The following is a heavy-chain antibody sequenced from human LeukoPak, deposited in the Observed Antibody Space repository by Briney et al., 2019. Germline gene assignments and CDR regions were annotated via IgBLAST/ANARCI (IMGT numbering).Heavy chain of an antibody. Sequence: GGSLRLSCAASGFTFSSYAISWVRQAPGKGLEWVSAISGSGGSTYYADSAQGRFTISRDNSKGTLCLQMNSLRAEDTAVYYCAKQLGYCSDGSCYFPYWGQGTLVTVSS. J-gene: IGHJ4*02. D-gene: IGHD2-15*01. CDR3: AKQLGYCSDGSCYFPY. V-gene: IGHV3-23*01. CDR1: GFTFSSYA. CDR2: ISGSGGST.